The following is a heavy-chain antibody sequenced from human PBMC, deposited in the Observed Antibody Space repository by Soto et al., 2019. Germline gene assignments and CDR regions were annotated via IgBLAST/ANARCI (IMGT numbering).Heavy chain of an antibody. J-gene: IGHJ4*02. CDR1: GGSFSGYY. CDR3: ARGRNIGSGSYYHGPLGLEY. D-gene: IGHD3-10*01. CDR2: INHSGST. V-gene: IGHV4-34*01. Sequence: SDTLSLPCAVYGGSFSGYYWSWIRQPPGKGLEWIGEINHSGSTNYNPSLKSRVTISVDTSKNQFSLKLSSVTAADTAVYYCARGRNIGSGSYYHGPLGLEYWGKGTMVTVSA.